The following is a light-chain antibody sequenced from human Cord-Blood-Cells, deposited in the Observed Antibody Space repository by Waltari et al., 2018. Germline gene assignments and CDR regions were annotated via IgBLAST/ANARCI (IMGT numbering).Light chain of an antibody. J-gene: IGKJ2*01. Sequence: VVMTQSPLSLPVTLGQPASISCRSSQSLVYSDGNTYLNWFEQRPGQSPRRLIYKVSNRYSDVPDRFSGRGSVTDYALKISRVEAEDVGVFDGMHGTHWPRTFGQGTKLELK. CDR2: KVS. CDR3: MHGTHWPRT. V-gene: IGKV2-30*01. CDR1: QSLVYSDGNTY.